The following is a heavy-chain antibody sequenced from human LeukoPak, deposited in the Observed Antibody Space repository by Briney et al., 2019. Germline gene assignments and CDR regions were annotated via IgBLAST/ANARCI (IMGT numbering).Heavy chain of an antibody. J-gene: IGHJ4*02. V-gene: IGHV4-34*01. CDR2: INHSGST. CDR1: GGSFSGYY. D-gene: IGHD1-1*01. CDR3: ARGLRGTRGPIDY. Sequence: PSETLFLTCAVYGGSFSGYYWSWIRQPPGKGLEWIGEINHSGSTNYNPSLKSRVTISVDTSKNQFSLKLSSVTAADTAVYYCARGLRGTRGPIDYWGQGTLVTVSS.